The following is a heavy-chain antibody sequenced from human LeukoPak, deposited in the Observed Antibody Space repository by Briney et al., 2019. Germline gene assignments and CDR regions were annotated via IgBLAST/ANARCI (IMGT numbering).Heavy chain of an antibody. J-gene: IGHJ6*02. CDR1: GGTFSSYA. Sequence: SVKVSCKASGGTFSSYAISLVRQAPGQGLEWMGRIIPILGIANYAQKFQGRVTITADKSTSTAYMELSSLRSEDTVVYYCARAIAVDDYGMDVWGQGTTVTASS. D-gene: IGHD6-19*01. CDR3: ARAIAVDDYGMDV. CDR2: IIPILGIA. V-gene: IGHV1-69*04.